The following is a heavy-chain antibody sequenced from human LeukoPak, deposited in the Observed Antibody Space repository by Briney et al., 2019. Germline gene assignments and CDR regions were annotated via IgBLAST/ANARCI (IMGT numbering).Heavy chain of an antibody. CDR1: GGSISSYY. J-gene: IGHJ6*02. CDR3: ARDPNSSSWYQGVDYGMDV. D-gene: IGHD6-13*01. Sequence: SETLSLTCTVSGGSISSYYWSWIRQPAGKGLEWIGRIYTSGSTNYNPSLKSRVTMSVDTSKNQFSLKLSSVTAADTAVYYCARDPNSSSWYQGVDYGMDVWGQGTRSPSP. V-gene: IGHV4-4*07. CDR2: IYTSGST.